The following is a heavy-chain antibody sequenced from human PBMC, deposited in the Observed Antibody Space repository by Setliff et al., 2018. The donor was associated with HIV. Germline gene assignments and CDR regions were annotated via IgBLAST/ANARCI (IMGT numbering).Heavy chain of an antibody. J-gene: IGHJ4*02. CDR2: IYASGST. CDR1: GGSISSYY. Sequence: SETLSLTCTVSGGSISSYYWSWIRQPAGKGLEWIGRIYASGSTNYNPSLKSRVTMSVDTSKNHFPLKLSSVTAADTAVFYCARGREWTHLDYWGQGTPVTVSS. CDR3: ARGREWTHLDY. D-gene: IGHD3-3*01. V-gene: IGHV4-4*07.